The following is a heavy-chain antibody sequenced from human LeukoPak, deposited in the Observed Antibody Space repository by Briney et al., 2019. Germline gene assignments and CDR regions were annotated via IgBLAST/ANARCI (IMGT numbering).Heavy chain of an antibody. V-gene: IGHV3-30-3*01. CDR1: GFTFSSYA. D-gene: IGHD5-18*01. CDR3: AVDTAMVPYY. CDR2: ISYDGTYK. J-gene: IGHJ4*02. Sequence: GGSLRLSCAASGFTFSSYAIHWVRQAQGKGLEWVAVISYDGTYKYYADSVKGRFNISRDNSKNTLFLQMNSLRDEDTAVYYCAVDTAMVPYYWGQGTLVTVSS.